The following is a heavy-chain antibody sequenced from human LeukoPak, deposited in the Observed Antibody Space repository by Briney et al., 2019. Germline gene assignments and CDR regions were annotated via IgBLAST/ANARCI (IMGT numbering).Heavy chain of an antibody. V-gene: IGHV1-18*04. CDR1: GYTFTGYY. J-gene: IGHJ3*02. Sequence: GASVKVSCKASGYTFTGYYMHWVRQAPGQGLEWMGWISAYNGNTNYAQKLQGRVTMTTDTSTSTAYMELRSLRSDDTAVYYCARILAGLNAFDIWGQGTMVTVSS. CDR2: ISAYNGNT. D-gene: IGHD3/OR15-3a*01. CDR3: ARILAGLNAFDI.